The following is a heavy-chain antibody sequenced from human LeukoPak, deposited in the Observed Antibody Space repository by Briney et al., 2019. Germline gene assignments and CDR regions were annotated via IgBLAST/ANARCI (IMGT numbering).Heavy chain of an antibody. V-gene: IGHV4-59*01. D-gene: IGHD5-12*01. CDR2: IYYSGST. CDR3: ARVPSNEWLRDAFDI. Sequence: SETLSLTCTVSGGSISSYYWSWIRQPPGKGLEWIGYIYYSGSTNYNPSLKSRVTISVDTSKNQFSLKMRSVTDADTAVYYCARVPSNEWLRDAFDIWGQGTMVTVSS. J-gene: IGHJ3*02. CDR1: GGSISSYY.